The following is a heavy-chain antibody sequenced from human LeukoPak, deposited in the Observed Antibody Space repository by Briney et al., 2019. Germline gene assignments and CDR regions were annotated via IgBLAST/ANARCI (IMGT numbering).Heavy chain of an antibody. CDR3: ARSHIGYCSSTSCPAAWFDP. J-gene: IGHJ5*02. CDR2: IIPIFGTA. Sequence: SVKVSCKASGGTFSSYAIRWLRQAPGQGLEWMGRIIPIFGTANYAQKFQGRDTITKDESTSTVYMELSSLSSVDTAVYYCARSHIGYCSSTSCPAAWFDPWGQGTLVTVSS. V-gene: IGHV1-69*05. CDR1: GGTFSSYA. D-gene: IGHD2-2*01.